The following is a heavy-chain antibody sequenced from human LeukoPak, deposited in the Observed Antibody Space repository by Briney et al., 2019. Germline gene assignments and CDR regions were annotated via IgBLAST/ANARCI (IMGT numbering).Heavy chain of an antibody. J-gene: IGHJ4*02. Sequence: PSESLSLTCTVSGDSITSNYWSWIRQPPGKGLESIGYIYHSGSTYYNPSLKSRVTISVDRSKNQFSLKLSSVTAADTAVYYCAREDHGGASDYWGQGTLVTVSS. D-gene: IGHD4-23*01. CDR1: GDSITSNY. CDR3: AREDHGGASDY. V-gene: IGHV4-59*12. CDR2: IYHSGST.